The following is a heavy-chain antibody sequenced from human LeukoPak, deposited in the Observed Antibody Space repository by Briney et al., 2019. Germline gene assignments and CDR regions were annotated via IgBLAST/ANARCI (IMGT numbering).Heavy chain of an antibody. CDR1: GFTFSSYS. CDR3: ARELYYDILTGYFPYYYGMDV. CDR2: ISSSSSYI. Sequence: GGSLRLSCAASGFTFSSYSMNWVRQAPGKGLEWVSSISSSSSYIYYADSVKGRFTISRDNAKNSLYLQMNSLRAEDTAVYYCARELYYDILTGYFPYYYGMDVWGKGTTVTVPS. J-gene: IGHJ6*04. D-gene: IGHD3-9*01. V-gene: IGHV3-21*01.